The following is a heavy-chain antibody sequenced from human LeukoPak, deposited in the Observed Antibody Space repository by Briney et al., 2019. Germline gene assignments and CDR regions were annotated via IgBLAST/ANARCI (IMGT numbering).Heavy chain of an antibody. CDR3: ARQTGSGLFILP. D-gene: IGHD3/OR15-3a*01. V-gene: IGHV4-39*01. CDR2: IYYSGST. J-gene: IGHJ4*02. CDR1: GFTFSSYG. Sequence: TGGSLRLSCAASGFTFSSYGMHWVRQAPGKGLEWIGSIYYSGSTYYNPSLKSRVTISVDTSKNQFSLRLTSVTAADTAVYYCARQTGSGLFILPGGQGTLVTVSS.